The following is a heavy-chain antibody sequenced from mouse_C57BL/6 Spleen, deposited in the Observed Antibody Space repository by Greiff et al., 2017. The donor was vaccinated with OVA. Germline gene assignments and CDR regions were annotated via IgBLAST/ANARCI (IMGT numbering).Heavy chain of an antibody. Sequence: QVQLQQPGAELVMPGASVKLSCKASGYTFTSYWMHWVKQRPGQGLEWIGEIDPSDSYTNYNQKFQGKSTLTVDKSSSTAYMQLSSLTSEDSAVYYCAPAYYSNYDWYFDVWGTGTTVTVSS. V-gene: IGHV1-69*01. CDR3: APAYYSNYDWYFDV. CDR1: GYTFTSYW. J-gene: IGHJ1*03. D-gene: IGHD2-5*01. CDR2: IDPSDSYT.